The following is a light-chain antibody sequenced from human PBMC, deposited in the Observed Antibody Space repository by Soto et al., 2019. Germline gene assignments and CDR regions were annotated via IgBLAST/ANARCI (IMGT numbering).Light chain of an antibody. V-gene: IGKV3-15*01. Sequence: EIVLTQSPATVSVSPGERATLSCRASHSVSSNLAWDQQKPGQAPRLLIYGASTRATGIPARFSGSGSGTGFTLTISSLQSEDFAVYYCQQYNNWRPLTFGGGTKVDIK. CDR2: GAS. CDR3: QQYNNWRPLT. J-gene: IGKJ4*01. CDR1: HSVSSN.